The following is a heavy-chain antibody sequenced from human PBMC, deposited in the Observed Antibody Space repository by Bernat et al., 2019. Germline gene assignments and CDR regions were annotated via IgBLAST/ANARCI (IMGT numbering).Heavy chain of an antibody. J-gene: IGHJ4*02. V-gene: IGHV3-64D*06. Sequence: EVQLVASGGGLIQPGGSVRLSCSASGFSFSGYAMHWARQAPGKGLEYVSAINNNGGGTYYADSVKGRFTISRDNSRNTLYLQMSSVRTEDTAVYYCVKGWNGDYFAQGTLVTVSS. CDR1: GFSFSGYA. CDR3: VKGWNGDY. CDR2: INNNGGGT. D-gene: IGHD1-1*01.